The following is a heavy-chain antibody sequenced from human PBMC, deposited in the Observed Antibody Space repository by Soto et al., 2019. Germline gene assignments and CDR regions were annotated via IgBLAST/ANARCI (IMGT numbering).Heavy chain of an antibody. D-gene: IGHD3-10*01. J-gene: IGHJ6*02. V-gene: IGHV4-59*08. CDR2: VHHSWGS. CDR1: GGSFTSYY. Sequence: QVQLQESGPGLVKPSETLSLSCTVSGGSFTSYYWGWIRQPPGKEMEWIGYVHHSWGSAYNPSLQSRVALSLATSKSQFSLKLPSVTATDAALYYCARQGFGPLHGLVDVWGQGTTVIVSS. CDR3: ARQGFGPLHGLVDV.